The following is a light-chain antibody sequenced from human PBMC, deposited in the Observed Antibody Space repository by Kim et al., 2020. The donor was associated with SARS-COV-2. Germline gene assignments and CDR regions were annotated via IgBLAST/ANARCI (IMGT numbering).Light chain of an antibody. J-gene: IGLJ2*01. Sequence: QSALTQPPSASGSPGQSVIISCTGTSSDIGGYNYVSWYQQHPTKAPKLMIYEVTKRPSGVPDRFSGSKSGNTASLTVSGLQDEDEADYYCSSYVGGDNLVFGGGTQLTVL. CDR3: SSYVGGDNLV. CDR2: EVT. V-gene: IGLV2-8*01. CDR1: SSDIGGYNY.